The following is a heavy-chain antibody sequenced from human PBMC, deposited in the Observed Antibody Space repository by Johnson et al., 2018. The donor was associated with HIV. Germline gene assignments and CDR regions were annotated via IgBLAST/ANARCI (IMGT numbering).Heavy chain of an antibody. V-gene: IGHV3-30-3*01. Sequence: QMLLVESGGGVVQPGRSLRLSCASSGFTFSSYAMHWVRQAPGKGLKWVAVISYEGNNKYYADSVKDRFTISRDNSKNTLYLQMNSLKIQDTAVYYCARDSGSSGQLLGDTVRGLLGLRWAMWG. CDR3: ARDSGSSGQLLGDTVRGLLGLRWAM. D-gene: IGHD2-2*01. CDR2: ISYEGNNK. CDR1: GFTFSSYA. J-gene: IGHJ1*01.